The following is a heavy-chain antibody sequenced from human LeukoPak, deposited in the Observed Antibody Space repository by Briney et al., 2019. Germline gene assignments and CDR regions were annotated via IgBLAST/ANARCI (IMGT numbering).Heavy chain of an antibody. Sequence: GGSLRLSCAASGFTFSSYWMSWVRQAPGKGLEWVANIKQDGSEKYYVDSVKGRFTISRDNAKNSLYLQMNSLKTEDTAVYYCTRDRFYVWFDPWGQGTLVTVSS. CDR3: TRDRFYVWFDP. J-gene: IGHJ5*02. CDR1: GFTFSSYW. D-gene: IGHD3-16*01. CDR2: IKQDGSEK. V-gene: IGHV3-7*03.